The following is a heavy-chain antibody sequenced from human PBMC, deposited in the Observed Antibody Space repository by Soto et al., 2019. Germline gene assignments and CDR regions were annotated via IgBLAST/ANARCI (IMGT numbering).Heavy chain of an antibody. V-gene: IGHV1-69*13. CDR3: AGEPGTGRDYYYYYGMDV. Sequence: SVKVSCKASGGTFSSYAISWVRQAPGQGLEWMGGIIPIFGTANYAQKFQGRVTITADESTSTAYMELSSLRSEDTAVYYCAGEPGTGRDYYYYYGMDVWGQGTTVTVSS. CDR2: IIPIFGTA. J-gene: IGHJ6*02. D-gene: IGHD1-7*01. CDR1: GGTFSSYA.